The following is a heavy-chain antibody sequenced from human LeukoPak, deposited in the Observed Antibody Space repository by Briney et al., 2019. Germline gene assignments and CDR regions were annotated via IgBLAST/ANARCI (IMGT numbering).Heavy chain of an antibody. Sequence: GGSLRLSCAASGFTFSSYGMHWLRQAPGKGLEWVAFIRYDGSNKYYADSVKGRFTISRDNSKNTLYLQMNSLRAEDTAVYYCAKDPIAAAGTLDYWGQGTLVTVSS. CDR1: GFTFSSYG. CDR2: IRYDGSNK. J-gene: IGHJ4*02. D-gene: IGHD6-13*01. CDR3: AKDPIAAAGTLDY. V-gene: IGHV3-30*02.